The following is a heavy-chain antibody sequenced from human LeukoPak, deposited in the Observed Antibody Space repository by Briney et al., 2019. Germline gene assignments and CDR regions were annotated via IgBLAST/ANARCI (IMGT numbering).Heavy chain of an antibody. D-gene: IGHD3-22*01. Sequence: QPGGSLRLSCEASGLSLSNYPMHWVRQAPGKGLEWITLITYDGAFDGGKTYYADSVKGRFTVSRDNSKNIVFLQMNNLRAEDTAVYYCAKKDSGGSYNWFDLWGQGTLVTVSS. J-gene: IGHJ5*02. CDR1: GLSLSNYP. CDR3: AKKDSGGSYNWFDL. CDR2: ITYDGAFDGGKT. V-gene: IGHV3-30*07.